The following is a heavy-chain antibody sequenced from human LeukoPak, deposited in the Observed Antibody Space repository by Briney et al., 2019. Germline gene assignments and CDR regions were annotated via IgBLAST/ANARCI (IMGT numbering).Heavy chain of an antibody. CDR3: AKGFWGSGGPFDY. CDR2: ITGSGGST. D-gene: IGHD7-27*01. Sequence: PGGSLRLSCAASGFTFSTYYMNWVRQAPGKGLEWVSSITGSGGSTYYADSVKGRFTISRDSSKNTLYLQMNILRAEDSAVYFCAKGFWGSGGPFDYWGQGTLVTVSS. V-gene: IGHV3-23*01. CDR1: GFTFSTYY. J-gene: IGHJ4*02.